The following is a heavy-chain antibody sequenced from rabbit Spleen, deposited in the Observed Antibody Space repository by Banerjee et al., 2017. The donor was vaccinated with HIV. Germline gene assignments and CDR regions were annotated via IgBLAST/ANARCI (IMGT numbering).Heavy chain of an antibody. V-gene: IGHV1S45*01. CDR3: ARDSGSSFSSYGMDL. D-gene: IGHD8-1*01. Sequence: QEQLEESGGGLVKPGASLTLTCTASGVSFSSNYYMCWVRQAPGKGLEWIACIDTGSSGFSYFASWAKGRFTISKTSSTTVTLQMTSLTAADTATYFCARDSGSSFSSYGMDLWGPGTLVTVS. CDR2: IDTGSSGFS. J-gene: IGHJ6*01. CDR1: GVSFSSNYY.